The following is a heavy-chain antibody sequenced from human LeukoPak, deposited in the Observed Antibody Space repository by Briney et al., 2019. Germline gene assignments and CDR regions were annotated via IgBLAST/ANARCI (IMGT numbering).Heavy chain of an antibody. J-gene: IGHJ4*02. Sequence: GGSLRLSCAASGFNVSSNYMSWVRQAPGRGLGWVSVIYSGGSTYYADSIKGRFTISRDNSKNTLYLQMKSLRAEDTAVYYCARSGSYVDYWGQGTLVTVSS. CDR1: GFNVSSNY. D-gene: IGHD1-26*01. V-gene: IGHV3-53*01. CDR2: IYSGGST. CDR3: ARSGSYVDY.